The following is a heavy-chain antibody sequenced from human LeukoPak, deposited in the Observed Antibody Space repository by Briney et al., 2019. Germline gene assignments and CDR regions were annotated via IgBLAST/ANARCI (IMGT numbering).Heavy chain of an antibody. D-gene: IGHD3-10*01. V-gene: IGHV3-23*01. J-gene: IGHJ4*02. Sequence: GGSLRLSCTASGFTFSSHAMSWVRQAPGKGLEWVSRLSGSGGSTSYADSVKGRFTISRHNSKNTLKLQMNSLRADVTAVYYCARDRGFGELYFDYWGQGTLVTVSS. CDR2: LSGSGGST. CDR1: GFTFSSHA. CDR3: ARDRGFGELYFDY.